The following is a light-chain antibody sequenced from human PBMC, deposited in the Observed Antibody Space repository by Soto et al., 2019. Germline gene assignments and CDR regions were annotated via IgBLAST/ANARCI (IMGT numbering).Light chain of an antibody. J-gene: IGKJ1*01. V-gene: IGKV1-27*01. CDR2: AAS. CDR3: QQYSNSST. Sequence: DIQMTQSASSLSSSVGDRVAITCRASQGISNYLAWYQQKPGKVPKLLIYAASTLQSGVPSRFSGSGSGTEFTLTISSLQPDDFATYYCQQYSNSSTFGRGTKVDIK. CDR1: QGISNY.